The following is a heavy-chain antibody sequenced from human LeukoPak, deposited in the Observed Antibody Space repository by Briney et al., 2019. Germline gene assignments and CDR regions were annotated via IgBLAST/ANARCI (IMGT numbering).Heavy chain of an antibody. CDR2: INPNSGGT. CDR1: GYTFTGYY. CDR3: ARMDYDSSGYSSIYWYFDL. D-gene: IGHD3-22*01. J-gene: IGHJ2*01. Sequence: ASVKVSCKASGYTFTGYYMHWVRRAPGQGLEWMGWINPNSGGTNYAQKFQGRVTMTRGTSISTAYMELSRLRSDDTAVYYCARMDYDSSGYSSIYWYFDLWGRGTLVTVSS. V-gene: IGHV1-2*02.